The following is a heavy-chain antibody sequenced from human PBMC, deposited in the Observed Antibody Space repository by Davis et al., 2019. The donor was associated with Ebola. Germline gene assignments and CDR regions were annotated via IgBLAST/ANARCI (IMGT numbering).Heavy chain of an antibody. CDR3: ARFSSGWDSYYFDY. V-gene: IGHV3-23*01. D-gene: IGHD6-19*01. CDR2: ISGSGGTT. J-gene: IGHJ4*02. CDR1: VITFSSYA. Sequence: GESLKISCADSVITFSSYAMTWVRQAPGKGLEWVSAISGSGGTTYYAGSVKGRFTVSRDNSKKTMYLQMNSLRAEDTAVYYCARFSSGWDSYYFDYWGQGTLVTVSS.